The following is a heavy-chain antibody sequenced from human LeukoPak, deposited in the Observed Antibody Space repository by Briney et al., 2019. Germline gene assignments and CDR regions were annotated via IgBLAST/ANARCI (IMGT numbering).Heavy chain of an antibody. CDR2: IIPIFGTA. D-gene: IGHD2-2*01. CDR3: ARYCSSTSCYHWFDP. J-gene: IGHJ5*02. V-gene: IGHV1-69*05. Sequence: SVKVSCKASGGTFSSYAISWVRQAPGQGLEWMGGIIPIFGTANYAQKSQGRVTITTDESTSTAYMELSSLRSEDTAVYYCARYCSSTSCYHWFDPWGQGTLVTVSS. CDR1: GGTFSSYA.